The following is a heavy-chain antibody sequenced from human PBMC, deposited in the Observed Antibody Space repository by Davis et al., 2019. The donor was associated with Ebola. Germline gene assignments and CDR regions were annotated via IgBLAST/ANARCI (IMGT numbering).Heavy chain of an antibody. CDR1: GYTFTSYY. J-gene: IGHJ3*02. D-gene: IGHD2-21*02. CDR2: INPSGGST. CDR3: AASALAYCGGDCYSADAFDI. V-gene: IGHV1-46*01. Sequence: AASVKVSCKASGYTFTSYYMHWVRQAPGQGLEWMGIINPSGGSTSYAQKFQGRVTMTRDTSTSTAYMELRSLRSDDTAVYYCAASALAYCGGDCYSADAFDIWGQGTMVTVSS.